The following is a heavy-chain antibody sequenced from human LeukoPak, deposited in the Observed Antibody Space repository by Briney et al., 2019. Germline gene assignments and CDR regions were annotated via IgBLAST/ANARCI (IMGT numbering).Heavy chain of an antibody. CDR3: ARGQLGHDY. V-gene: IGHV1-24*01. CDR2: FDPEDGET. D-gene: IGHD6-6*01. J-gene: IGHJ4*02. CDR1: GYTLTELS. Sequence: ASVKVSCKVSGYTLTELSMHWVRQAPGKGLEWMGGFDPEDGETIYAQKFQGRVTITRNTSISTAYMELSSLRSEDTAVYYCARGQLGHDYWGQGTLVTVSS.